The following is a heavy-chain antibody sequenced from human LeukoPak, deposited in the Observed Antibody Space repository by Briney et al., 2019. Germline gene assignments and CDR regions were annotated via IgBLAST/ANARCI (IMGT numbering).Heavy chain of an antibody. CDR3: ARHDSSGYTIGY. Sequence: SETLSLTCTVSGGSISSSSYDWGWIRQPPGKGREWIGSIYYSGSTYYNPSIKSRVTISVDTSKNQFSLKLSSVTAADTAVYYCARHDSSGYTIGYWGQGTLVTVSS. J-gene: IGHJ4*02. CDR1: GGSISSSSYD. D-gene: IGHD3-22*01. V-gene: IGHV4-39*01. CDR2: IYYSGST.